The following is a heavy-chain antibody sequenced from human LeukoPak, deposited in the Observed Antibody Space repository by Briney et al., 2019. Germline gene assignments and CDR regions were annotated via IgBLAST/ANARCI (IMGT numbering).Heavy chain of an antibody. D-gene: IGHD5-12*01. CDR2: ISYDGSNK. CDR1: GFTFSSYG. Sequence: GGSLRLSCAASGFTFSSYGMHWVRQAPGKGLEWVAVISYDGSNKYYADSVKGRFTISRDNSKNTLYLQMNSLRAEDTAVYYCAKDLAGVYSGYGVEAYYFDYWGQGTLVTVSS. V-gene: IGHV3-30*18. J-gene: IGHJ4*02. CDR3: AKDLAGVYSGYGVEAYYFDY.